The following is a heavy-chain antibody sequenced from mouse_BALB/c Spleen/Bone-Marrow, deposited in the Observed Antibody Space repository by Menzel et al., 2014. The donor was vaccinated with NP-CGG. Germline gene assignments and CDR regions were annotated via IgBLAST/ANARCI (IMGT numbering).Heavy chain of an antibody. V-gene: IGHV1S81*02. CDR1: GYTFSGDY. CDR3: TRSRRAMDY. CDR2: INPSNGGT. D-gene: IGHD2-12*01. J-gene: IGHJ4*01. Sequence: VQLQQSGAELVKPGASVKLSCKASGYTFSGDYMYWVKQRPGQGLEWIGEINPSNGGTSFNEKFKSKATLTVDKSSSTAYMQLSSLTSEDSAVYYCTRSRRAMDYWGQGTSVTVSS.